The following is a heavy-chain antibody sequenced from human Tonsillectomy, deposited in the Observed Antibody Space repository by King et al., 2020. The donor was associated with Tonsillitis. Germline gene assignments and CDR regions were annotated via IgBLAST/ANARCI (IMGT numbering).Heavy chain of an antibody. CDR1: GGSISSSSYY. D-gene: IGHD2-15*01. Sequence: LQLQESGPGLVKPSGTLFLTCTVSGGSISSSSYYWGGIRQPPGKGLEWIGSVYYTGNTHYNPSLKSRLTMTVDTSKNQISLKMNSVTAAVTAVYYCASILYYHCYMDVWGKGTTVTVSS. V-gene: IGHV4-39*07. CDR3: ASILYYHCYMDV. J-gene: IGHJ6*03. CDR2: VYYTGNT.